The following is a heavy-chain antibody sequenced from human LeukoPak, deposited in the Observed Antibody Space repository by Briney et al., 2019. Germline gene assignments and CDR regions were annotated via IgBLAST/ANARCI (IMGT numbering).Heavy chain of an antibody. D-gene: IGHD1-14*01. V-gene: IGHV4-34*01. CDR1: GGSFSTYY. J-gene: IGHJ5*02. Sequence: PSETLSLTCAVYGGSFSTYYWSWIRQPPGKGLEWIGDIYHTGSTTYSPSLKSRVTISVDTSKKQFSLSLTSVTAADTAVYYCAGLIRPGWFDPWGQGTLVTVSS. CDR3: AGLIRPGWFDP. CDR2: IYHTGST.